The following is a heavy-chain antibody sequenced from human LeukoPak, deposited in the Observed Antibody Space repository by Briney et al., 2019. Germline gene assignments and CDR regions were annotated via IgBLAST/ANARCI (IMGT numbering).Heavy chain of an antibody. J-gene: IGHJ4*02. V-gene: IGHV3-21*04. Sequence: PGGSLRLSCAASGFSFSIYSMNWVRQAPGKGLEWVSSISSSSSYIYYADSVKGRFTISRDNAKNSLYLQMNSLRAEDTAVYYCANGDSYGELLFFYWDQGTLVTVSS. CDR3: ANGDSYGELLFFY. CDR1: GFSFSIYS. CDR2: ISSSSSYI. D-gene: IGHD3-10*01.